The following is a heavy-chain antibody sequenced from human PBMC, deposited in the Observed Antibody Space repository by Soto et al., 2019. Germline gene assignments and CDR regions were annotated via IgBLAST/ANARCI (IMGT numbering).Heavy chain of an antibody. V-gene: IGHV5-51*01. D-gene: IGHD5-12*01. J-gene: IGHJ3*02. CDR1: GYSFTSYW. CDR3: ASLRGSSGYESPGPSHAFDI. CDR2: IYPGDSDT. Sequence: GESLKISCKGSGYSFTSYWIGWVRQMPGKGLEWMGIIYPGDSDTRDSPSFQGQLTISADKSISTAYLQWSSLKASDTAMYYCASLRGSSGYESPGPSHAFDIWGQGTMVTVSS.